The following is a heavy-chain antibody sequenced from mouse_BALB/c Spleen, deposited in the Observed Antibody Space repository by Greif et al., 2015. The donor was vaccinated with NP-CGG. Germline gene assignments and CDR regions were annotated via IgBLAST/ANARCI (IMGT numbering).Heavy chain of an antibody. CDR3: AGGDCVWFAY. D-gene: IGHD2-13*01. CDR1: GYSITSDYA. V-gene: IGHV3-2*02. J-gene: IGHJ3*01. CDR2: ISYSGST. Sequence: EVKLQESGPGLVKPSQSLSLTCTVTGYSITSDYAWNWIRQFPGNKLEWMGYISYSGSTSYNPSLKSRISITRDTSKNQFFLQLNSVTTEDTATYYCAGGDCVWFAYWGQGTLVTVSA.